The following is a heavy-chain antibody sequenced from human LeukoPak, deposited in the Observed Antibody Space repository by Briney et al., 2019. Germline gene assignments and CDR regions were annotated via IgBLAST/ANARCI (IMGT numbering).Heavy chain of an antibody. CDR1: GFTFSSYG. V-gene: IGHV3-30*02. J-gene: IGHJ6*03. CDR3: AKDRGDYYYMDV. D-gene: IGHD1-26*01. CDR2: IRYDGSNK. Sequence: GGSLRLSCVASGFTFSSYGMHWVRQAPGKGLEWVAFIRYDGSNKYYADSVEGRFTISRDNPKNTVYLQMNSLRGEDTAVYYCAKDRGDYYYMDVWGKGTTITVSS.